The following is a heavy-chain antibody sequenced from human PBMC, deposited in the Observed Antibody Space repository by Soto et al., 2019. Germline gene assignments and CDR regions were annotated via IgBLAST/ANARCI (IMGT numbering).Heavy chain of an antibody. CDR3: AHGMSGDYPSGY. V-gene: IGHV2-5*02. Sequence: QITLKESGPTLVKPTQTLTLTCTFSGFSLSTSGVGVGWIRQPPGKALEWLALIYWDDDKRYSPSLKSRLTIXKXXTKNPVVLTMTNMDPVDTATYYCAHGMSGDYPSGYWGQGTLVTVSS. D-gene: IGHD4-17*01. J-gene: IGHJ4*02. CDR1: GFSLSTSGVG. CDR2: IYWDDDK.